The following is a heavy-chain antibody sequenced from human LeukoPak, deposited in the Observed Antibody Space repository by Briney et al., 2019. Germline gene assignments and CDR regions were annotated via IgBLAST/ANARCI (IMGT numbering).Heavy chain of an antibody. Sequence: GGSLRLSCAASGFTFSSYWMSWVRQAPGKGLEWVANIKQDGSEKYYVDSVKGRFTISRDNAKNSLYLQMNSLRAEDTAVYYCARGGPVGSAGMGVWGQGTTVTVS. J-gene: IGHJ6*02. V-gene: IGHV3-7*04. CDR2: IKQDGSEK. CDR1: GFTFSSYW. D-gene: IGHD6-25*01. CDR3: ARGGPVGSAGMGV.